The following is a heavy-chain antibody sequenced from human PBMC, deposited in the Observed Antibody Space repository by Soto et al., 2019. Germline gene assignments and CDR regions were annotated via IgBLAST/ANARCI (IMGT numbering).Heavy chain of an antibody. CDR1: GVTFGNLG. CDR2: IWYDGSNK. Sequence: SKRHSNAAAGVTFGNLGRRWVSQATGKGLEWVAVIWYDGSNKYYADPVKGRFTISRDNSKNTLYLQMNSLRAEDTAVHSCAREVNSYPFFAYWGQGTLVTVSS. J-gene: IGHJ4*02. V-gene: IGHV3-33*01. CDR3: AREVNSYPFFAY. D-gene: IGHD5-18*01.